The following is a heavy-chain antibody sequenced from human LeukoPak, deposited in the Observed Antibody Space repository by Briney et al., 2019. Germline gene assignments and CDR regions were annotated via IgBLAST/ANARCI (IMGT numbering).Heavy chain of an antibody. CDR2: IKLDGSEK. CDR1: GFTFGKYW. Sequence: GGSLRLSCVASGFTFGKYWMSWVRQAPGKGLEWVANIKLDGSEKNYVGSVKGRFTISRDNTKNSLYLQMNSLRAEDTAVFYCARDQYDTWSRRGNFDSWGQGTLVIVSS. V-gene: IGHV3-7*03. CDR3: ARDQYDTWSRRGNFDS. D-gene: IGHD3-3*01. J-gene: IGHJ4*02.